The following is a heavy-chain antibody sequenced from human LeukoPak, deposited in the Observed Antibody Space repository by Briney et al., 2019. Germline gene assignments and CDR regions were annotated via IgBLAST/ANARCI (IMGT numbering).Heavy chain of an antibody. V-gene: IGHV3-21*01. Sequence: GGSLRLSCAASGFTFSSYSMNWVRQAPGKGLEWVLSISSSSSYIYYADSVKGRFTISRDNAKNSLYLQMNSLRAEDTAVYYCARGRIKETATRHFDYWGQGTLVTVSS. J-gene: IGHJ4*02. CDR1: GFTFSSYS. CDR2: ISSSSSYI. CDR3: ARGRIKETATRHFDY. D-gene: IGHD5-24*01.